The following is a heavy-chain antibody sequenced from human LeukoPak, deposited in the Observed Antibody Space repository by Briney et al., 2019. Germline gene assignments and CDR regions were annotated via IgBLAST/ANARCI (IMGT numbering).Heavy chain of an antibody. Sequence: SETLSLTCTVYGGSFSGYYWSWIRQPPGKGLEWIGEINHSGSTNYNPSLKSRVTISVDTSKNQFSLKLSSVTAADTAVYYCASWGGGSYYFDYWGQGTLVTVSS. D-gene: IGHD1-26*01. J-gene: IGHJ4*02. V-gene: IGHV4-34*01. CDR1: GGSFSGYY. CDR2: INHSGST. CDR3: ASWGGGSYYFDY.